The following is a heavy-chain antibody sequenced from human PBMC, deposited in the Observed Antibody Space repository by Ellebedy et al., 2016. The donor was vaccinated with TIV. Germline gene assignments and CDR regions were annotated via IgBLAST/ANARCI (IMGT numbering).Heavy chain of an antibody. V-gene: IGHV5-51*01. CDR3: ARLNDSSGYYSGPFDY. Sequence: GESLKISXKGSGYSFTSYWIGWVRQMPGKGLEWMGIIYPGDSDTRYSPSFQGQVTISADKSISTAYLQWSSLKASDTAMYYCARLNDSSGYYSGPFDYWGQGTLVTVSS. CDR1: GYSFTSYW. CDR2: IYPGDSDT. D-gene: IGHD3-22*01. J-gene: IGHJ4*02.